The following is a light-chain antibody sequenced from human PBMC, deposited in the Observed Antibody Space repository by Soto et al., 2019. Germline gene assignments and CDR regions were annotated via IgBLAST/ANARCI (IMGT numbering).Light chain of an antibody. CDR1: QSISSW. J-gene: IGKJ1*01. Sequence: DIQMTQSPSTLSASVGDRVTITCRASQSISSWLAWYQQKPGKAPKLLIYAASTLQSGVPSRFSGSGSGTDFTLTISSLQPEDVATYYCQNYNGAPWTFGQGTKVEIK. CDR2: AAS. V-gene: IGKV1-27*01. CDR3: QNYNGAPWT.